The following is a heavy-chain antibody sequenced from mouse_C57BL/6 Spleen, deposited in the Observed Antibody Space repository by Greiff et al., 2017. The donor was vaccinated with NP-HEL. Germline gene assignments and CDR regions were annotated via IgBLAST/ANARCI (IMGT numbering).Heavy chain of an antibody. CDR2: INPSTGGT. CDR1: GYSFTGYY. J-gene: IGHJ3*01. D-gene: IGHD1-1*01. CDR3: ARPLYYGSSYGFAY. Sequence: EVQLQQSGPELVKPGASVKISCKASGYSFTGYYMNWVKQSPEKSLEWIGEINPSTGGTTYNQKFKAKATLTVDKSSSTAYMQLKSLTSEDSAVYYCARPLYYGSSYGFAYWGQGTLVTVSA. V-gene: IGHV1-42*01.